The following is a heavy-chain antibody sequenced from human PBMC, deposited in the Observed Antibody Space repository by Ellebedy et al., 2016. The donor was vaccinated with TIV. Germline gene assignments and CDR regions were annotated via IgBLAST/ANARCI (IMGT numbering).Heavy chain of an antibody. D-gene: IGHD3-22*01. CDR2: ISAYNGNT. CDR1: GYTFTSYG. V-gene: IGHV1-18*01. Sequence: AASVKVSCKASGYTFTSYGISWVRQAPGQGLEWMGWISAYNGNTNYAQKLQGRVTMTTDTSTSTAYMELRSLRSDDTAVYYCARMIISSGYHLDAFDIWGQGTMVTVSS. CDR3: ARMIISSGYHLDAFDI. J-gene: IGHJ3*02.